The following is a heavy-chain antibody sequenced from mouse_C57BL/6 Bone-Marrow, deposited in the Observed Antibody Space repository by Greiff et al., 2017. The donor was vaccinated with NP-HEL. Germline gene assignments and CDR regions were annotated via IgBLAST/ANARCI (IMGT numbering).Heavy chain of an antibody. CDR2: ISSGGDYI. Sequence: EVQLVESGEGLVKPGGSLKLSCAASGFTFSSYAMSWVRQTPEKRLEWVAYISSGGDYIYYADTVKGRFTISRDNARNTLYLQMSSLKSEDTAMYYCTREDDYDDGAWFAYWGQGTLVTVSA. V-gene: IGHV5-9-1*02. CDR1: GFTFSSYA. J-gene: IGHJ3*01. CDR3: TREDDYDDGAWFAY. D-gene: IGHD2-4*01.